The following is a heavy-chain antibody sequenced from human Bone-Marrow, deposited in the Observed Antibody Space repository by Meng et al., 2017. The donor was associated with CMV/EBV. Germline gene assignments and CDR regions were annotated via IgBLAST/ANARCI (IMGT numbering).Heavy chain of an antibody. Sequence: GESLKISRKGSGYSFASYWIGWVRQLPGKGLEWMAIIYPAESEIRYSPSFQGQVSVSADRSTSTAYLQWSSLKASDTVMYYCARVHDQRAGDAFDIWGQGTMATVPS. CDR1: GYSFASYW. J-gene: IGHJ3*02. D-gene: IGHD6-19*01. CDR3: ARVHDQRAGDAFDI. V-gene: IGHV5-51*01. CDR2: IYPAESEI.